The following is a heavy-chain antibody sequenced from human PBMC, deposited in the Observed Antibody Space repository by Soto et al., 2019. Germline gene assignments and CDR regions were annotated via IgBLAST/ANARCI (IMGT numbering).Heavy chain of an antibody. J-gene: IGHJ4*02. V-gene: IGHV3-30*19. CDR1: GFTFSSYG. D-gene: IGHD3-22*01. CDR3: AKDAYYDSSGQFDY. Sequence: QVQLVESGGGVVQPGRSLRLSCAASGFTFSSYGMHWVRQAPGKGLEWVAVIAFDGSFKYYADSVKGRFTISRDNSKSTLYVQMNSLRPEDTAMYYCAKDAYYDSSGQFDYWGQGTLVTVSS. CDR2: IAFDGSFK.